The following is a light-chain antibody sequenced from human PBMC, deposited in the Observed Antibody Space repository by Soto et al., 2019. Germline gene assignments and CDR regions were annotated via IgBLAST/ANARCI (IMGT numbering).Light chain of an antibody. CDR3: TSYTITHIPVI. J-gene: IGLJ2*01. CDR2: EVS. CDR1: SNDIGGYNY. V-gene: IGLV2-14*01. Sequence: QSALTQPASVSGSPGQSITISCTGTSNDIGGYNYVSWLQQHPGEAPKLIIYEVSNRPSGVSNRFSGSKSGNTASLTITGHQPEDEASYYCTSYTITHIPVIFGGGTKVTVL.